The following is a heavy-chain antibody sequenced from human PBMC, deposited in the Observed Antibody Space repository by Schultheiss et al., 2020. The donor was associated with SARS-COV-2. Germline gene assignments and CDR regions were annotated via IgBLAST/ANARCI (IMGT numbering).Heavy chain of an antibody. Sequence: GGSLRLSCAASGFTVSSNYMSWVRQAPGKGLEWVSVIYSGGSTYYADSVKGRFTISRDNAKNSLYLQMNSLRAEDTAVYYCARGLGTYYFDYWGQGTLVTVSS. J-gene: IGHJ4*02. CDR3: ARGLGTYYFDY. D-gene: IGHD3-10*01. V-gene: IGHV3-53*01. CDR2: IYSGGST. CDR1: GFTVSSNY.